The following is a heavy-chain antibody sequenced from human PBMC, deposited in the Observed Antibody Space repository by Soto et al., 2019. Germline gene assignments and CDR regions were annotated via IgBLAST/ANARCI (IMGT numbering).Heavy chain of an antibody. CDR1: GGSFSGYY. Sequence: SETLSLTCAVYGGSFSGYYWSWIRQPPGKGLEWIGEINHSGSTNYNPSLKSRVTISVDTSKNQFSLKLSSVTAADTAVYYCARFPLWDSSGSIDYWGQGTLVTAPQ. CDR2: INHSGST. J-gene: IGHJ4*02. V-gene: IGHV4-34*01. CDR3: ARFPLWDSSGSIDY. D-gene: IGHD3-22*01.